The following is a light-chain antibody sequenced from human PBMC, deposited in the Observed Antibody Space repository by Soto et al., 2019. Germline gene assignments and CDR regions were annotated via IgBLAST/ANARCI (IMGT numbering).Light chain of an antibody. Sequence: EIVLTQSPGTLPLSPGERATLSFRASQSVSSSYLAWYQQKPGQAPRLLIYGASSRATGIPDRFSGSGSGTDFTLTISRLEPEDFALYFCQQYGSSPLTFGQGTRLEI. CDR3: QQYGSSPLT. J-gene: IGKJ5*01. CDR2: GAS. V-gene: IGKV3-20*01. CDR1: QSVSSSY.